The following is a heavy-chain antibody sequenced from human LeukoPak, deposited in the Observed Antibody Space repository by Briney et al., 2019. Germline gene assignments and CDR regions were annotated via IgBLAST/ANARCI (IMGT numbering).Heavy chain of an antibody. CDR3: ARGFFGKRKSTVAAPNPILDY. V-gene: IGHV3-9*01. Sequence: PGGSLRLSCAASGFTFDDYAMHWVRQAPGKGLEWVSGISWNSGSIGYADSVKGRFTISRDNAKNSLYLQMNSLRSDDTAVYYCARGFFGKRKSTVAAPNPILDYWGQGTLVTVSS. J-gene: IGHJ4*02. CDR1: GFTFDDYA. CDR2: ISWNSGSI. D-gene: IGHD6-19*01.